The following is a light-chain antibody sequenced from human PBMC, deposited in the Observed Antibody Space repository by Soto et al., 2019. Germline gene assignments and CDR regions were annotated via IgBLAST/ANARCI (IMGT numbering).Light chain of an antibody. V-gene: IGLV2-14*01. CDR1: SSDVGGYNY. CDR3: SSYTTSTTPVV. J-gene: IGLJ2*01. CDR2: EVS. Sequence: QSALTQPVSVSGSPGQSITISCTGTSSDVGGYNYVSWYQQHPGKAPKLMIYEVSNRPSGVSNRFSGSKSGNTASLTISGLQPEDEADYYCSSYTTSTTPVVFGGGTKLTVL.